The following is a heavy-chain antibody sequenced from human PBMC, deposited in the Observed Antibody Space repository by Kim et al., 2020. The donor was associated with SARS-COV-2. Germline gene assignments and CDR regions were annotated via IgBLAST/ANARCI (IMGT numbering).Heavy chain of an antibody. D-gene: IGHD3-16*01. CDR3: VWRAGGWDAFDI. Sequence: ASVKVSCKASGYTFTNYGLTWVRQAPGQGLEWMGWISAYNGNTDYAQKLQGRVTMTTDTSTSTAYMDLKSLTSDDTAVYYCVWRAGGWDAFDIWGQGTMVTVSS. CDR2: ISAYNGNT. J-gene: IGHJ3*02. V-gene: IGHV1-18*04. CDR1: GYTFTNYG.